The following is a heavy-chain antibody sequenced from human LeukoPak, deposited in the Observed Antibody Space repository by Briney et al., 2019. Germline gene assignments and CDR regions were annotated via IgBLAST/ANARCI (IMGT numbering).Heavy chain of an antibody. V-gene: IGHV3-30*02. D-gene: IGHD3-3*01. CDR3: AISSEEFLEWLLPNDY. Sequence: GRSLRLSCAASGFTLDDYAMHWVRQAPGKGLEWVAFIRYDGSNKYYADSVKGRFTISRDNSKNTLYLQMNSLRAEDTAVYYCAISSEEFLEWLLPNDYWGQGTLVTVSS. CDR2: IRYDGSNK. CDR1: GFTLDDYA. J-gene: IGHJ4*02.